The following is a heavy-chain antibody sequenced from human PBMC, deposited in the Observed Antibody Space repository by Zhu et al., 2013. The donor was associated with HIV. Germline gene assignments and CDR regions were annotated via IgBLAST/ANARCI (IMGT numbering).Heavy chain of an antibody. V-gene: IGHV1-69*15. CDR1: GGTFTTNA. Sequence: QVHLVQSGAEVKKPGSSVKVSCKASGGTFTTNAINWVRQAPGQGLEWMGTILPEFGTTNYAHKFRGRVSITADESSNTAYMELSSLTSADTAVYFCATTLKRQTTYALDTWGQGTMVTVSS. J-gene: IGHJ3*02. CDR3: ATTLKRQTTYALDT. D-gene: IGHD4-17*01. CDR2: ILPEFGTT.